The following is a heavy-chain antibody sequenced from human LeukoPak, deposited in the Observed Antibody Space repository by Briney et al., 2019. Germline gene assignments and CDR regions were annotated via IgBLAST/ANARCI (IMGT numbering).Heavy chain of an antibody. CDR3: ARDSFCDSSGYPWEY. CDR2: ISAYNDNT. D-gene: IGHD3-22*01. CDR1: GYTFTSYG. Sequence: ASVKVSCKASGYTFTSYGISWVRQAPGQGLEWMGWISAYNDNTNYAQKLQGRVTMTTDTFTSTAYMELRSLRSDDTAVYYCARDSFCDSSGYPWEYWGQGTLVTVSS. J-gene: IGHJ4*02. V-gene: IGHV1-18*01.